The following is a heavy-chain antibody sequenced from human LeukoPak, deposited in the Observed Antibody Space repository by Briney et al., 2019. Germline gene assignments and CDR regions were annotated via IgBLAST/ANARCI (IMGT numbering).Heavy chain of an antibody. CDR1: GFTFSSYS. J-gene: IGHJ4*02. Sequence: GGSLRLSCAASGFTFSSYSMNWVRQAPGKGLEWVSYISSSGRTIYYADSVKGRFTISRDNAKNSLYLQMNSLRAEDTAVYYCARDRGDHYFDYWGQGTLVTVSS. CDR2: ISSSGRTI. CDR3: ARDRGDHYFDY. V-gene: IGHV3-48*01. D-gene: IGHD3-10*01.